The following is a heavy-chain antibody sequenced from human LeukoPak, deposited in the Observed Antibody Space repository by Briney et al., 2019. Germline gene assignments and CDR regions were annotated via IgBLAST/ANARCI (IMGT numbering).Heavy chain of an antibody. CDR3: AKGGEYSGSSYYFDY. D-gene: IGHD1-26*01. CDR1: GFTFSSYA. V-gene: IGHV3-23*01. Sequence: PGGSLRLSCAASGFTFSSYAMSWVRQAPGKGLEWVSAISGSGGSTYYADSVKGRFTISRDNSKNTLYLQMNSLRAEDTAVYYCAKGGEYSGSSYYFDYWGQGTLATVSS. CDR2: ISGSGGST. J-gene: IGHJ4*02.